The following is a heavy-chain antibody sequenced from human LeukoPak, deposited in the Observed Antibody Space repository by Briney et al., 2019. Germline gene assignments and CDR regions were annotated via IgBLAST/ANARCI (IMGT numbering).Heavy chain of an antibody. Sequence: ASVKVSCKASGCTFSSYAISWVRQAPGQGLDGMGLINPNRGGTNYAQKFQGRVTMIRATSISTAYMELSRVRSDDTAVYYCARTHYYGSGSPFFDYWGQGTLVTVSS. V-gene: IGHV1-2*02. CDR3: ARTHYYGSGSPFFDY. D-gene: IGHD3-10*01. J-gene: IGHJ4*02. CDR2: INPNRGGT. CDR1: GCTFSSYA.